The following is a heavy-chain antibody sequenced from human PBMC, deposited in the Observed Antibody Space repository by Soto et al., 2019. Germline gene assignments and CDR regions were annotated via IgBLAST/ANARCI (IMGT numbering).Heavy chain of an antibody. J-gene: IGHJ6*02. CDR2: ISGSGGST. V-gene: IGHV3-23*01. CDR3: AKDSRGRITIFGVFKPDV. D-gene: IGHD3-3*01. Sequence: GGSLRLSCAASGFTFSSYAMSWVRQAPGKGLEWVSAISGSGGSTYYADSVKGRFTISRDNSKNTLYLQMNSLRAEDTAVYYCAKDSRGRITIFGVFKPDVWGQGTTVT. CDR1: GFTFSSYA.